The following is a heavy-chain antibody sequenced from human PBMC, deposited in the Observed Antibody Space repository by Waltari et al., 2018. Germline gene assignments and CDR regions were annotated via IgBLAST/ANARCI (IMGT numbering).Heavy chain of an antibody. J-gene: IGHJ4*02. Sequence: VKLVESGGGVVQPGSSLRLSCAASGYTFRSYGLHWVRQAPGKGLGLEWVALIWYDGSKEYYGDSVKGRFTISRDNSKNMVYLQMNSLRAEDTAVYYCATSLSYEDFYLDFWGQGTPVTVSS. CDR3: ATSLSYEDFYLDF. CDR2: IWYDGSKE. D-gene: IGHD3-3*01. V-gene: IGHV3-33*01. CDR1: GYTFRSYG.